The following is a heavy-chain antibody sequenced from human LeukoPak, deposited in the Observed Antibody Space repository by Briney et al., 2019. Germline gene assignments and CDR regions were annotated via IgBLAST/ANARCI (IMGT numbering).Heavy chain of an antibody. CDR2: XXXXXXGGTI. V-gene: IGHV3-15*01. CDR1: GFTSSKVW. D-gene: IGHD3-22*01. CDR3: TTDLSELGDSGYYAKYFHH. Sequence: GGSLRLSCAASGFTSSKVWMXXXXXAPGXXXXXXXXXXXXXXGGTIDYAAPVKGRFTISRDDSKDTLFLQMNSLKTEDTAVYYCTTDLSELGDSGYYAKYFHHWGQGTLVSVSS. J-gene: IGHJ1*01.